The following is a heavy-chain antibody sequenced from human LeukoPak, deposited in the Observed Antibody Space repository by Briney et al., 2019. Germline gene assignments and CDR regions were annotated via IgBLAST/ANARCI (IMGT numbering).Heavy chain of an antibody. CDR2: ISSSSSTI. D-gene: IGHD3-22*01. Sequence: NWVRXAXGXGREWVSYISSSSSTIYYADSVKGRFTISRDNAKNSLYLQMNSLRDEDTAVYYCARGGPEYYYDSSGYYSYFDYWGQGTLVTVSS. CDR3: ARGGPEYYYDSSGYYSYFDY. J-gene: IGHJ4*02. V-gene: IGHV3-48*02.